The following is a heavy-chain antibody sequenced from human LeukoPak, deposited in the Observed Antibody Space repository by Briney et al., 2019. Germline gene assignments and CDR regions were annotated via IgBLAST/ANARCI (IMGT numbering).Heavy chain of an antibody. CDR2: ISSSSSYI. D-gene: IGHD4-17*01. V-gene: IGHV3-21*01. Sequence: PGGSLRLSCAASGFTFSSYSMNWVRQAPGKGLEWVSSISSSSSYIYYADSVKGRFTIFRDNAKNSLYLQMNSLRAEDTAVYYCAREANPVDDYGEVFSPFDAFDIWGQGTMVTVSS. CDR1: GFTFSSYS. CDR3: AREANPVDDYGEVFSPFDAFDI. J-gene: IGHJ3*02.